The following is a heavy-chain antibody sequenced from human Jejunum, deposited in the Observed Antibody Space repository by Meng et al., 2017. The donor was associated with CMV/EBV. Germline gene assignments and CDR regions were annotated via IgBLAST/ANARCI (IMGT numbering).Heavy chain of an antibody. J-gene: IGHJ4*02. Sequence: LSCAASGFTFSTYWMTWVRQAAGKGLEWGANIKADGTEIRYVDSVKGRFTISRGNAKNSLYLQLNSLRAEDAAMYYCARYGVVAAMDYWGQGTLVTVSS. CDR3: ARYGVVAAMDY. CDR1: GFTFSTYW. D-gene: IGHD1-26*01. CDR2: IKADGTEI. V-gene: IGHV3-7*01.